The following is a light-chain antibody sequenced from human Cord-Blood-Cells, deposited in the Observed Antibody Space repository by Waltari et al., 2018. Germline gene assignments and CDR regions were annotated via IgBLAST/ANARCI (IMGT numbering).Light chain of an antibody. J-gene: IGKJ1*01. CDR1: QCISRD. CDR3: QQSYSTAWT. CDR2: AAS. Sequence: DIQMTQSPSSLSASVGHRVTITCRASQCISRDLNWHQQKPGKAPKLLIYAASKLRSGVPSRFSGSRSGTDFTLTISSLQPEDFATYYCQQSYSTAWTFGQGTKVEIK. V-gene: IGKV1-39*01.